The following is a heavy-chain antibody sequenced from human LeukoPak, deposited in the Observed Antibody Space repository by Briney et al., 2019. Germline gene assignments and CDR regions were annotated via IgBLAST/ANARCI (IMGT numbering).Heavy chain of an antibody. D-gene: IGHD3-22*01. V-gene: IGHV4-39*01. Sequence: RTSETLSLTCTVSGGSINTNNYHWGWIRQPPGKGLEWIGSIYHSGSTYSNPSLKSRLTMSADTSKNQFSLRLSSVTAADTAVYYCARHSFYYDSNGYSYFFDPWGQGTLVTVSS. CDR3: ARHSFYYDSNGYSYFFDP. J-gene: IGHJ5*02. CDR2: IYHSGST. CDR1: GGSINTNNYH.